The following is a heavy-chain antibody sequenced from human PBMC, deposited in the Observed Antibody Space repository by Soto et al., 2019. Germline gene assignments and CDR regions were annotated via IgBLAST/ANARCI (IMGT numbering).Heavy chain of an antibody. V-gene: IGHV4-39*01. CDR3: ARHRAAAGAPLEGAY. D-gene: IGHD6-13*01. Sequence: SETLSLTCTVPGGSISSSSYYWGWIRQPPGKGLEWIGSIYYSGSTYYNPSLKSRVTISVDTSKNQFSLKLSSVTAADTAVYYCARHRAAAGAPLEGAYWGQGTLVTVS. CDR2: IYYSGST. J-gene: IGHJ4*02. CDR1: GGSISSSSYY.